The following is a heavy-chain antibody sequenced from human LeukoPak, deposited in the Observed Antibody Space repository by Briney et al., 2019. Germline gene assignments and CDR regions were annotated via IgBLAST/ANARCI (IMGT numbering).Heavy chain of an antibody. CDR1: GGTFSSYA. CDR2: INPNSGGT. D-gene: IGHD1-26*01. V-gene: IGHV1-2*02. J-gene: IGHJ6*03. Sequence: ASVKVSCKASGGTFSSYAISWVRQAPGQGLEWMGWINPNSGGTNYAQKFQGRVTMTRDTSISTAYVELSSLRSDDSAVYYCARGVSGAYYYYYMDVWGKGTTVTVSS. CDR3: ARGVSGAYYYYYMDV.